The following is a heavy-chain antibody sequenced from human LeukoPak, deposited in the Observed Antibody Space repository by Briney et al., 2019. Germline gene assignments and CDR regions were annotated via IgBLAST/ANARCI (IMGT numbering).Heavy chain of an antibody. Sequence: ASVKVSCKASGYTFTSYDINWVRQATGQGLEWMGWMNPNSGNTGYAQKFQGRVTMARNTSISTAYMELSSLRSEDTAVYYCARGLGGYQPLNWFDPWGQGTLVTVSS. CDR1: GYTFTSYD. J-gene: IGHJ5*02. CDR2: MNPNSGNT. CDR3: ARGLGGYQPLNWFDP. D-gene: IGHD5-12*01. V-gene: IGHV1-8*01.